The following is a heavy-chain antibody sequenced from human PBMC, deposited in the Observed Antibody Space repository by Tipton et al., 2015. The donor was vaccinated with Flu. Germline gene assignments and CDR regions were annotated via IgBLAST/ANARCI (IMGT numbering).Heavy chain of an antibody. J-gene: IGHJ4*02. D-gene: IGHD4-17*01. CDR1: GGSINSYY. V-gene: IGHV4-59*01. Sequence: TLSLTCTVSGGSINSYYWNWLRQPPGKGLEWLGYVSYGGSTNYNPSLKTRVTMSVDTSRNQFSLNLTSVTTADTVLYYCARAEGYGDPFDYWGQGTLVTVSS. CDR2: VSYGGST. CDR3: ARAEGYGDPFDY.